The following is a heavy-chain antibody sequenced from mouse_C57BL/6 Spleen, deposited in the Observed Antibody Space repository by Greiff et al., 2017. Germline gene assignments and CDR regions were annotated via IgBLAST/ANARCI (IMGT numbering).Heavy chain of an antibody. J-gene: IGHJ1*03. CDR1: GYTFTSYG. V-gene: IGHV1-81*01. Sequence: VQRVESGAELARPGASVKLSCKASGYTFTSYGISWVKQRTGQGLEWIGEIYPRSGNTYYNEKFKGKATLTADKSSSTAYMELRSLTSEDSAVYFCARCPYYYGSSYSWYFDVWGTGTTVTVSS. CDR2: IYPRSGNT. CDR3: ARCPYYYGSSYSWYFDV. D-gene: IGHD1-1*01.